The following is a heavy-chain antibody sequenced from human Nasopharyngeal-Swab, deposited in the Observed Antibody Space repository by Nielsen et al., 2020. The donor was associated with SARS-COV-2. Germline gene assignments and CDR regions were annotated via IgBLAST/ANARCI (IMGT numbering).Heavy chain of an antibody. CDR2: ISSSSSTI. V-gene: IGHV3-48*01. Sequence: GEALKISCAASGFTFSSYSMNWVRQAPGKGLEWVSYISSSSSTIYYADSVKGRFTISRDNAKNTLYLQMNSLRARDTAVYYCARANPSYGMDVWGQGTTVTVSS. CDR1: GFTFSSYS. J-gene: IGHJ6*02. CDR3: ARANPSYGMDV.